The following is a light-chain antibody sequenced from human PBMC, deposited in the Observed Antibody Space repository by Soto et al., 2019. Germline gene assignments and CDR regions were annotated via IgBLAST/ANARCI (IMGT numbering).Light chain of an antibody. Sequence: QPVLTQPPSVSGDPGQRVTISCTGSSSNIGAGYDVHWYQQLPGTAPKLLIYGNSNRPSGVPDRFSGSKSGTSASLAITGLQADDEADYYCQSYDSSVTLRVFGTGTKLTVL. CDR3: QSYDSSVTLRV. V-gene: IGLV1-40*01. J-gene: IGLJ1*01. CDR2: GNS. CDR1: SSNIGAGYD.